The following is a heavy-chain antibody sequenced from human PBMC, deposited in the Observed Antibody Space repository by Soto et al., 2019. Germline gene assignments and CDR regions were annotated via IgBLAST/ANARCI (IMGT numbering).Heavy chain of an antibody. Sequence: ASVKVSCKASGYTFTSYAMHWVRQAPGQRLEWMGWINAGNGNTKYSQKFQGRVTITRDTSASTAYMELSSLRSEDTAVYYCARARIVVVVAATHGYYYYGMDVWGQGTTVTVSS. J-gene: IGHJ6*02. CDR1: GYTFTSYA. D-gene: IGHD2-15*01. V-gene: IGHV1-3*01. CDR2: INAGNGNT. CDR3: ARARIVVVVAATHGYYYYGMDV.